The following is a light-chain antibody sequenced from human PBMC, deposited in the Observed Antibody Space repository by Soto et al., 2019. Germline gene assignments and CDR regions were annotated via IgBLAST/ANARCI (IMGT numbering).Light chain of an antibody. Sequence: QSALTQPPSASGSPGQSVTISCTGTSSDVGGYNYVSWYQQHPAKAPKLIIYEVSKWPSGVPDRFSGSKSGNTASLTVSGLQAEDESDYYFSSYGGSNNVVFGGGTQLTVL. J-gene: IGLJ2*01. CDR1: SSDVGGYNY. CDR2: EVS. V-gene: IGLV2-8*01. CDR3: SSYGGSNNVV.